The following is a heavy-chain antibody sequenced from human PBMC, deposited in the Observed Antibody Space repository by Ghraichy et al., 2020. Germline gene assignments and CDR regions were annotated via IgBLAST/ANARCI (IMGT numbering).Heavy chain of an antibody. CDR1: GDSVSSNSAA. Sequence: SQTLSLTCAISGDSVSSNSAAWNWIRQSPSRGLEWLGRTYYRSKWYNEYALSVKSRIVISPDTSKNQFSLQLNSVTPEDTAVYYCARDHPPLAGPHWYFDLWGRGTLVIVSS. D-gene: IGHD6-19*01. J-gene: IGHJ2*01. CDR2: TYYRSKWYN. V-gene: IGHV6-1*01. CDR3: ARDHPPLAGPHWYFDL.